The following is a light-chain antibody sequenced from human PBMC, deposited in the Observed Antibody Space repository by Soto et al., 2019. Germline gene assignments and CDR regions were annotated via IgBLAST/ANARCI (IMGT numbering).Light chain of an antibody. CDR1: TSDVGSYYL. J-gene: IGLJ1*01. V-gene: IGLV2-23*02. CDR2: EVS. Sequence: QSVLTQPASVSGSPGQSVTISCTGTTSDVGSYYLVSWYQQHPGKAPKIMIYEVSKRPSGDSNRFSGSKSGNSASLTISGLQAEDEADYYCCSYAGGRSPYVFGTGTKLTVL. CDR3: CSYAGGRSPYV.